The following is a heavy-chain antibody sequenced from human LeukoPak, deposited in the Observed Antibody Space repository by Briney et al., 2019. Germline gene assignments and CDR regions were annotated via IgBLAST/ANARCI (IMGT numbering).Heavy chain of an antibody. CDR3: ARDGGSTIFGVVIINPYYYYGMDV. J-gene: IGHJ6*02. CDR1: GFTFSSYS. CDR2: ISSSSSYI. V-gene: IGHV3-21*01. D-gene: IGHD3-3*01. Sequence: GGSLRLSCAASGFTFSSYSMNWVRQAPGKGLEWVSSISSSSSYIYYADSVKGRFTISRDNAKNSLYLQMTSLRAEDTAVYYCARDGGSTIFGVVIINPYYYYGMDVWGQGTTVTVSS.